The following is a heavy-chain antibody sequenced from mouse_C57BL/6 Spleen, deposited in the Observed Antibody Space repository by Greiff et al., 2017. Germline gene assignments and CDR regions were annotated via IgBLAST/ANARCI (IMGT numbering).Heavy chain of an antibody. V-gene: IGHV1-59*01. CDR1: GYTFTSYW. CDR2: IDPSDSYT. Sequence: VQLQQPGAELVRPGTSVKLSCKASGYTFTSYWMHWVKQRPGQGLEWIGVIDPSDSYTNSNQKFKGKATLTVDTSSSTAYRQLSSLTSEYSAVYYCARDRGGGSDWYFDVWGTGTTVTVSS. J-gene: IGHJ1*03. CDR3: ARDRGGGSDWYFDV. D-gene: IGHD3-2*01.